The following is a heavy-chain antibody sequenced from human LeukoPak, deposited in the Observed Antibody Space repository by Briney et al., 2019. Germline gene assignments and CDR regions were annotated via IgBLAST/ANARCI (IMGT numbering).Heavy chain of an antibody. J-gene: IGHJ6*03. V-gene: IGHV1-18*01. Sequence: ASVKVSCKASGYTFTSYGISWVRQAPGQGLEWMGWISAYNGNTNYAQKLQGRVTMTTDTSTSTAYMELRSLRSDDTAVYYCARGYCSSTSCPAHYYYMDVWGKGTTVTVFS. CDR2: ISAYNGNT. D-gene: IGHD2-2*01. CDR1: GYTFTSYG. CDR3: ARGYCSSTSCPAHYYYMDV.